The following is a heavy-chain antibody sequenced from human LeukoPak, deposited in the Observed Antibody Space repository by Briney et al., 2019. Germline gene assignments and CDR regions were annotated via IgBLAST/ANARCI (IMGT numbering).Heavy chain of an antibody. J-gene: IGHJ4*02. CDR3: ARVVGGNYYGSETDDY. CDR2: LNPNSGGT. D-gene: IGHD3-10*01. Sequence: ASVKVSCKASGYTFTGYYMHWVRQAPGQGLEWMGWLNPNSGGTNYAQKFQGGVTMTRDTSISTAYMELSRLRSDDTAVYYCARVVGGNYYGSETDDYWGQGTLVTVSS. V-gene: IGHV1-2*02. CDR1: GYTFTGYY.